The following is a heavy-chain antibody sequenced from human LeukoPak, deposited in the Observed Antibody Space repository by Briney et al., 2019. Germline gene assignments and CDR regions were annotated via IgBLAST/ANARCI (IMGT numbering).Heavy chain of an antibody. Sequence: ASVKVSCKASGYTFTTYGISWVRQAPGQGLEWMGWITTHNGNTYYAQKLQGRVTMTTDTSTTTAYMELRSLRSDDTAIYCCARAVYCSSTSCYNSYMDVWGKGTTVTVSS. CDR1: GYTFTTYG. V-gene: IGHV1-18*01. CDR3: ARAVYCSSTSCYNSYMDV. J-gene: IGHJ6*03. D-gene: IGHD2-2*02. CDR2: ITTHNGNT.